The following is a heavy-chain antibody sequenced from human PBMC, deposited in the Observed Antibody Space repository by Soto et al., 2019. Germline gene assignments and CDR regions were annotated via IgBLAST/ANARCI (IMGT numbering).Heavy chain of an antibody. J-gene: IGHJ4*02. CDR2: TYYNGNA. Sequence: PSETLSLTCTVSGDSITTNSYFWDWLRQPPGKGLEWIGTTYYNGNAYYNPSLKSRVSMSVDTSKNQFSLKLVSVTAADTAVYYCARHFVAVVIKGWGYWGQGTLVTVSS. D-gene: IGHD3-10*01. V-gene: IGHV4-39*01. CDR3: ARHFVAVVIKGWGY. CDR1: GDSITTNSYF.